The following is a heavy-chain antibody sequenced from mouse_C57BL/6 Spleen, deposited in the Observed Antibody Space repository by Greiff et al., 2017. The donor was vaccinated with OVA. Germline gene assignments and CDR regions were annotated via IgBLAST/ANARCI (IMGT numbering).Heavy chain of an antibody. V-gene: IGHV5-17*01. D-gene: IGHD1-1*01. CDR1: GYTFSDYG. Sequence: EVLLVESGAGLVKPGGSLKLSCAASGYTFSDYGMHWVRQAPEKGLEWVAYISSGSSTIYYADTVKGRFTISRDNAKNTLFLQMTRLRSEDTAVYYCARRYGTAKGCWGDGTSVTVSS. J-gene: IGHJ4*01. CDR2: ISSGSSTI. CDR3: ARRYGTAKGC.